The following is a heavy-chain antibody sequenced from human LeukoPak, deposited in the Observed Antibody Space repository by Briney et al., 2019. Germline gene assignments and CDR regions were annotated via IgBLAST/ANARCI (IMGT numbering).Heavy chain of an antibody. CDR2: LYTRGSP. CDR3: ARGVAAAGIPY. Sequence: SETLSLTCTVSGDSINGYRWTWLRLPAGKGLEWIGRLYTRGSPNYNPSLSSRVTMSLDATKNQFSLNLRSVTAADTAVYYCARGVAAAGIPYWGRGTLVTVSS. V-gene: IGHV4-4*07. D-gene: IGHD6-13*01. J-gene: IGHJ4*02. CDR1: GDSINGYR.